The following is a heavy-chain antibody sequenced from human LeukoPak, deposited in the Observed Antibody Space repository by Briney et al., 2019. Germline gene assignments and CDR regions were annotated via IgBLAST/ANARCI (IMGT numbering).Heavy chain of an antibody. V-gene: IGHV3-21*01. D-gene: IGHD2-15*01. J-gene: IGHJ5*02. CDR3: ASRYCSGGSCYSGWGAGFDP. CDR2: ISSSSSYI. Sequence: GGSLRLSCAASGFTFSSYSMNWVRQAPGKGLEWASSISSSSSYIYYADSVKGRFTISRDNTKNSLYLQMNSLRAEDTAVYYCASRYCSGGSCYSGWGAGFDPWGQGTLVTVSS. CDR1: GFTFSSYS.